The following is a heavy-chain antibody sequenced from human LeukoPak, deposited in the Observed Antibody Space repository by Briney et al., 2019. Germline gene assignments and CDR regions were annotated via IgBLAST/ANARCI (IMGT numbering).Heavy chain of an antibody. Sequence: GGSLRLSCTASGVTLSSYAMSWARQAPGKGLEWVSGISSSGSGGNTYYADSVKGRFTISRDSSKNTLFLHMNTLRAEDTAIYYCAKDRTVGVSYWYFDLWGRGTLVTVSS. J-gene: IGHJ2*01. D-gene: IGHD4-23*01. CDR1: GVTLSSYA. V-gene: IGHV3-23*01. CDR2: ISSSGSGGNT. CDR3: AKDRTVGVSYWYFDL.